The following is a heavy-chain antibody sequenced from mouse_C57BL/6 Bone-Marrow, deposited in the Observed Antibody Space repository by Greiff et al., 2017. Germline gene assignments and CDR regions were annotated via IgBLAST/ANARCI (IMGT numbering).Heavy chain of an antibody. D-gene: IGHD2-3*01. V-gene: IGHV14-4*01. CDR1: GFNIKDDY. CDR3: SSFDGNYFDF. CDR2: IAPEIGDP. J-gene: IGHJ2*01. Sequence: EVKLQESGAELVRPGASVKLSCTASGFNIKDDYIHWVKQRPEQGLEWIGWIAPEIGDPEYASKFQGKATITSDTSSNTAYLQLSSLTSEDTAVYYCSSFDGNYFDFWGQGTPLTVAS.